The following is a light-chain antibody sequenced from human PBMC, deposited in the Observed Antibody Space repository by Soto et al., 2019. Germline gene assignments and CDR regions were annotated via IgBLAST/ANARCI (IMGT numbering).Light chain of an antibody. V-gene: IGKV3-15*01. CDR2: DAS. CDR3: QQYNDWPPYT. CDR1: QSVRSN. Sequence: EILMTQSPATLSVSPGERATLACRASQSVRSNLAWYQQKPGQPPRLLIYDASTRATGIPARFSGSASGTEFPLTISSLQSEDFAVYYCQQYNDWPPYTFGQGTKLEIK. J-gene: IGKJ2*01.